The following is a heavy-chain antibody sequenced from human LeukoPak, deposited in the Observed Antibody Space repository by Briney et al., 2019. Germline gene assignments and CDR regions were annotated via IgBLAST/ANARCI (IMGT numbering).Heavy chain of an antibody. CDR2: IYHSGST. CDR1: GGSISSGGYY. V-gene: IGHV4-30-2*01. Sequence: ASETLSLTCTVSGGSISSGGYYWSWIRQPPGKGLEWIGYIYHSGSTYYNPSLKSRVTISVDRSKNQFSLKLSSVTAADTAVYYCARGGYSSSWYFDYWGQGTLVTVSS. D-gene: IGHD6-13*01. J-gene: IGHJ4*02. CDR3: ARGGYSSSWYFDY.